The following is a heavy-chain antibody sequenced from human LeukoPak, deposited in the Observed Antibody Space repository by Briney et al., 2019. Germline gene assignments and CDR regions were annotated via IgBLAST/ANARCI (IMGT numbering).Heavy chain of an antibody. V-gene: IGHV1-18*01. Sequence: ASVKVSCKASGYTFTSYGISWVRQAPGQGLEWMGWISAYNGNTNYAQKLQGRVTMTTDTSTSTAYMELRSLRSDDTAVYYCARDMRGYCGGDCVADYWGQGTLVTVSS. D-gene: IGHD2-21*02. CDR3: ARDMRGYCGGDCVADY. CDR1: GYTFTSYG. J-gene: IGHJ4*02. CDR2: ISAYNGNT.